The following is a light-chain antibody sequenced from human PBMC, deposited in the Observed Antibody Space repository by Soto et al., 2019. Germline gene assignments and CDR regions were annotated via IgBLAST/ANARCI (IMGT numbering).Light chain of an antibody. CDR3: QQYGRSPPWT. CDR1: QSVSSSY. Sequence: EIVLTQSPGTLSLSPGERATLSCRASQSVSSSYLAWYQQKPGQAPRLLIYGASSRATGIPDRFGGSGSGTAFTLTISRLEPEDFAVYYCQQYGRSPPWTFGQGTKVEI. CDR2: GAS. J-gene: IGKJ1*01. V-gene: IGKV3-20*01.